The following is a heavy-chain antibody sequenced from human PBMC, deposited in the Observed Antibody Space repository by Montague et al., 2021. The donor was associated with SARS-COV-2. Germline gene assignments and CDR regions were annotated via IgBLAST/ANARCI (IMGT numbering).Heavy chain of an antibody. CDR2: IYYSGST. D-gene: IGHD6-13*01. Sequence: SETLSRTCTVSGGSISSSSYYWGWIRQPPGKGLEWIGSIYYSGSTYYNPSLKSRVTISVDTSKNQFSLKLSSVTAADTAVYYCARVGRQQLVLLPGMDVWGQGTTVTVSS. V-gene: IGHV4-39*07. CDR1: GGSISSSSYY. CDR3: ARVGRQQLVLLPGMDV. J-gene: IGHJ6*02.